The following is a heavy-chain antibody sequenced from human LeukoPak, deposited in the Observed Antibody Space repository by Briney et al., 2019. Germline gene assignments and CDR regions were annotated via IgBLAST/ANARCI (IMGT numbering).Heavy chain of an antibody. J-gene: IGHJ4*02. V-gene: IGHV4-61*01. CDR3: ARRGGSGRSFDY. D-gene: IGHD3-10*01. Sequence: PSETLSLTCTVSGVSVSSGSYYWSWIRQPPGTGLEWIGYTYYTGSTNYNPSLKSRVSISVDTSKNQFSLKLSTVTTADTAVYYCARRGGSGRSFDYWGQGTLVTVSS. CDR2: TYYTGST. CDR1: GVSVSSGSYY.